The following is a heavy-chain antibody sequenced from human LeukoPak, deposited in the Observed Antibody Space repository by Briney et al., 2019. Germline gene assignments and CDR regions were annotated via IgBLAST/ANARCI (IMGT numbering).Heavy chain of an antibody. V-gene: IGHV3-33*01. CDR1: GFTFSSYG. Sequence: GGSLGLSCAASGFTFSSYGMHWVRQAPGKGLEWVAVIWYDGSNKYYADSVKGRFTISRDNSKNTLYLQMNSLRAEDTAVYYCARDMGMIVVAPGGAFDIWGQGTMVTVSS. CDR2: IWYDGSNK. J-gene: IGHJ3*02. CDR3: ARDMGMIVVAPGGAFDI. D-gene: IGHD3-22*01.